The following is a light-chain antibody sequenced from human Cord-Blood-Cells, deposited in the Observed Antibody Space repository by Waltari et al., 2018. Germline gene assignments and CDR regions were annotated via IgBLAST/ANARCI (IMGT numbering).Light chain of an antibody. CDR3: QQYYSTPYT. V-gene: IGKV4-1*01. CDR1: QSVLYSSNNKNY. J-gene: IGKJ2*01. Sequence: DIVMTQSPDSLAVSRGERGTINCTYSQSVLYSSNNKNYLAWYQQKPGQPPKLLIYWASTRESGVPDRFSGSGSGTDFTLTISSLQAEDVAVYYCQQYYSTPYTFGQGTKLEIK. CDR2: WAS.